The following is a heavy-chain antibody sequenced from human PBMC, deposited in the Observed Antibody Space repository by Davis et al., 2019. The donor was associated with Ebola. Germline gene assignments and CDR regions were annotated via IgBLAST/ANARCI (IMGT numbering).Heavy chain of an antibody. Sequence: GESLKISCAASGFTFSSYGMHWVRQAPGKGLEWLAVIWYDGSNKYYADSVKGRFTISRDNSKNTLYLQMNSLRAEDTAVYYCAIGGSSYWGQGTLVTVSS. V-gene: IGHV3-33*01. CDR3: AIGGSSY. D-gene: IGHD1-26*01. J-gene: IGHJ4*02. CDR1: GFTFSSYG. CDR2: IWYDGSNK.